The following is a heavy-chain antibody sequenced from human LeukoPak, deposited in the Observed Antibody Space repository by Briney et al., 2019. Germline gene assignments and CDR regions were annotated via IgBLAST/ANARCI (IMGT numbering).Heavy chain of an antibody. Sequence: PGGSLRLSCAASGFTFSSYGMHWVRQAPGKGLEWVANIKQDGSEKYYVDSVKGRFTISRDNAKNSLYLQMNSLRAEDTAVYYCARVAGIVGAHGYWGQGTLVTVSS. CDR3: ARVAGIVGAHGY. V-gene: IGHV3-7*01. J-gene: IGHJ4*02. CDR1: GFTFSSYG. CDR2: IKQDGSEK. D-gene: IGHD1-26*01.